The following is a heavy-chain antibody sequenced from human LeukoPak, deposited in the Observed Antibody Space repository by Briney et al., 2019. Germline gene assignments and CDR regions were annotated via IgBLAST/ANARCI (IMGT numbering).Heavy chain of an antibody. CDR1: GFTFSSYG. CDR3: ARDRYYGSGSPGYNWFDP. V-gene: IGHV3-33*01. J-gene: IGHJ5*02. D-gene: IGHD3-10*01. CDR2: IWYDGSNK. Sequence: GGSLRLSCAASGFTFSSYGMHWVRQAPGKGLEWVAVIWYDGSNKYYADSVKGRFTISRDNSKNTLYLQMNSLRAEDTAVYYCARDRYYGSGSPGYNWFDPWGQGTLVTVSS.